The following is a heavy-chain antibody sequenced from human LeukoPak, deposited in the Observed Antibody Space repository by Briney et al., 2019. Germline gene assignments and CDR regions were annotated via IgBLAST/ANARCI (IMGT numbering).Heavy chain of an antibody. Sequence: GGTLRLSCTTSGFTFRKHVMTWVRQAPGKGLEWVSGISNSDGSTYNADSVKGRFTISRDNSQNTLYLQMNSLRPEDTAVYYCAKGGASVTRYVDYWGQGTLVTVSS. J-gene: IGHJ4*02. CDR3: AKGGASVTRYVDY. CDR1: GFTFRKHV. CDR2: ISNSDGST. D-gene: IGHD4-17*01. V-gene: IGHV3-23*01.